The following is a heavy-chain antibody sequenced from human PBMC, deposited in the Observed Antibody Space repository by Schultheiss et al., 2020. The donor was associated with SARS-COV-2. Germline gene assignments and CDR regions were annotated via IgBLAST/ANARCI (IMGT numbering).Heavy chain of an antibody. CDR2: ISSSSSTI. J-gene: IGHJ4*02. D-gene: IGHD3-10*01. Sequence: GESLKISCAASGFTFSSYSMNWVRQAPGKGLEWVSYISSSSSTIYYADSVKGRFTISRDNAKNSLYLQMNSLRAEDTAVYYCARPFGYYFDYWGQGTLVTVSS. V-gene: IGHV3-48*01. CDR1: GFTFSSYS. CDR3: ARPFGYYFDY.